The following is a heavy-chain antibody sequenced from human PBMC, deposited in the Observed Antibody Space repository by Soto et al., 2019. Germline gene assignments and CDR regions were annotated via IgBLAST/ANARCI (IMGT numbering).Heavy chain of an antibody. CDR1: GFTFSSYA. Sequence: GGSLRLSCAASGFTFSSYAMSRVRQAPGKGLEWVSAISGSGGSTYYADSVKGRFTISRDNSKNTLYLQMNSLRAEDTAVYYCAKDKDIVVVVAAPRAFDIWGQGTMVTVSS. CDR3: AKDKDIVVVVAAPRAFDI. CDR2: ISGSGGST. V-gene: IGHV3-23*01. J-gene: IGHJ3*02. D-gene: IGHD2-15*01.